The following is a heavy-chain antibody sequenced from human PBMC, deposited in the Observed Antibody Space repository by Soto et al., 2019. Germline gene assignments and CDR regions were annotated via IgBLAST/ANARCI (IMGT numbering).Heavy chain of an antibody. D-gene: IGHD3-10*01. J-gene: IGHJ4*02. CDR2: FYYNGNA. CDR3: ARAMGAVNYFDY. Sequence: QVQLQESGPGLVKPPQTLSLTCTVSGASIRSGGFYWSWIRQHPEKGLEWIGYFYYNGNAYYNPSLRSRLTISGDASKNQFSLNLSSVTAADTAVYFCARAMGAVNYFDYWGQGILVTVSS. CDR1: GASIRSGGFY. V-gene: IGHV4-31*03.